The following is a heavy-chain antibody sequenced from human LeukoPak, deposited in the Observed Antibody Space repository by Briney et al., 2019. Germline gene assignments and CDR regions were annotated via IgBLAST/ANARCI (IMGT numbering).Heavy chain of an antibody. CDR3: ARAAADGSGTYYEIDY. J-gene: IGHJ4*02. D-gene: IGHD3-10*01. CDR2: IIPIFDRP. V-gene: IGHV1-69*06. Sequence: GASVKVSCKASGGTVTSYAITWVRQAPGQGLEWMGGIIPIFDRPNYAQKFQGRVTITADKSTSTAYMELSSLRSEDTAVYYCARAAADGSGTYYEIDYWGQGTLVTVSS. CDR1: GGTVTSYA.